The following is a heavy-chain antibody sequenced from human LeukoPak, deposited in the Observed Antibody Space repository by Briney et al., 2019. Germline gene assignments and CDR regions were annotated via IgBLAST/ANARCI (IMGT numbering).Heavy chain of an antibody. D-gene: IGHD3-10*01. CDR3: ASDYYGSGRGAFDI. Sequence: SETLSLTCAVSGGSISSGGYSWSWIRQPPGTGLEWIGYIYHSESTYYNPSLKSRVTISVDRSKNQFSLKLSSVIAADTAVYYCASDYYGSGRGAFDIWGQGTMVTVSS. J-gene: IGHJ3*02. CDR2: IYHSEST. CDR1: GGSISSGGYS. V-gene: IGHV4-30-2*01.